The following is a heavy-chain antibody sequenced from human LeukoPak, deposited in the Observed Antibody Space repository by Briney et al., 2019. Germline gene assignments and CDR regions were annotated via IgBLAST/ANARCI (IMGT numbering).Heavy chain of an antibody. V-gene: IGHV1-2*02. CDR1: GYTFTGYY. J-gene: IGHJ5*02. CDR3: ARVGSGDRFDP. Sequence: ASVKVSCKTSGYTFTGYYIHWVRQAPGQGLEWMGWINPKSGGTNYAQKFQGRVTMTRGTSISTAYMELSRLRFDDTAVYYCARVGSGDRFDPWGQGTLVTVSS. D-gene: IGHD3-10*01. CDR2: INPKSGGT.